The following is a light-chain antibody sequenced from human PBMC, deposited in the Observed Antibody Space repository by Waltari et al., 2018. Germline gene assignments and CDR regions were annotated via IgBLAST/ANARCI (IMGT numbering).Light chain of an antibody. CDR3: AAWDDSLNGPDWV. V-gene: IGLV1-44*01. Sequence: QSVLTQPPSASGTPGQRVTISCSGSGSNIGSHPVTWYQQLPGTAPKLLIYSNSQRPSGVPDRFSGSKSGTSASLAISGLQSEDEADYYCAAWDDSLNGPDWVFGGGTKLTVL. CDR2: SNS. CDR1: GSNIGSHP. J-gene: IGLJ3*02.